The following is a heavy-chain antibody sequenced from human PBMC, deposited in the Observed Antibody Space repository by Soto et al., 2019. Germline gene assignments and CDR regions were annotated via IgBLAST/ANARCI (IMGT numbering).Heavy chain of an antibody. CDR3: ARSGYSRGWYHWYFDF. CDR1: GYTFSNYG. Sequence: QVHLVQSGAEVKKPGASVKLYCKASGYTFSNYGIHWVRQAPGQRLEWMGWINAGNGNTKYSEKFQGRVTMTRDTSASTAYMELSSLRSEDTAVYFCARSGYSRGWYHWYFDFWGRGTLVTVSS. D-gene: IGHD6-19*01. J-gene: IGHJ2*01. V-gene: IGHV1-3*01. CDR2: INAGNGNT.